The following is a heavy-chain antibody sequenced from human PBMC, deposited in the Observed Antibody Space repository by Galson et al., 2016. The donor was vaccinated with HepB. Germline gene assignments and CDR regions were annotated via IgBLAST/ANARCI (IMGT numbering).Heavy chain of an antibody. CDR2: TYYRAKWYN. CDR1: GDSVSSNSAA. Sequence: CAISGDSVSSNSAAWNWIRQSPSRGLEWLGRTYYRAKWYNDYAVSVNSRITINVDTSKNQFSLQLNSVTPEDTAVYYCAREYSTGYYERFLAKRARRGFDYWGQGTLVTVSS. D-gene: IGHD6-19*01. CDR3: AREYSTGYYERFLAKRARRGFDY. J-gene: IGHJ4*02. V-gene: IGHV6-1*01.